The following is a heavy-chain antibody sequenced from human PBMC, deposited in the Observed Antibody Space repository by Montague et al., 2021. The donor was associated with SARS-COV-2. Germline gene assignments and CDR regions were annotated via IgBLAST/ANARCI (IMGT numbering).Heavy chain of an antibody. CDR1: GGSFSGYY. J-gene: IGHJ6*02. V-gene: IGHV4-34*01. CDR2: INHSGST. Sequence: SETLSLTCAVYGGSFSGYYWSWIRQPPGKGPEWIGEINHSGSTNYNPSLKSRVTMSVDTSKNQFSLKLSSVTAADTAVYYCTREGYQVLWSDYYYYGMDVWGQGTTVTVSS. D-gene: IGHD2-2*01. CDR3: TREGYQVLWSDYYYYGMDV.